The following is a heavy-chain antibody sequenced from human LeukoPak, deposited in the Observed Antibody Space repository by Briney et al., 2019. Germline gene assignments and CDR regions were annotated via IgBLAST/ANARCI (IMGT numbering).Heavy chain of an antibody. Sequence: SETLSLTCTVSGYSISSGYYWGWIRQPPGKWLEWIGSIYHSGSTYYNPSLKSRVTISVDTSKNQFSLKLSSVTAADTAVYYCARVYCSGGSCFEDAFDIWGQGTMVTVSS. V-gene: IGHV4-38-2*02. D-gene: IGHD2-15*01. CDR2: IYHSGST. J-gene: IGHJ3*02. CDR3: ARVYCSGGSCFEDAFDI. CDR1: GYSISSGYY.